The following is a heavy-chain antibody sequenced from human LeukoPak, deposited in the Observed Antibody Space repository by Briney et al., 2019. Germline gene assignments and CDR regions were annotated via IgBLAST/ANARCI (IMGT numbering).Heavy chain of an antibody. J-gene: IGHJ6*03. V-gene: IGHV4-34*01. CDR1: GGSFSGYY. Sequence: HSETLSLTCAVYGGSFSGYYWSWIRQPPGKGLEWIGEINHSGSINYNPSLKSRVTISVDTSKNQFSLKLSSVTAADTAVYYCARRPCSGGSCYLKGYYYYYMDVWGKGTTVTISS. D-gene: IGHD2-15*01. CDR2: INHSGSI. CDR3: ARRPCSGGSCYLKGYYYYYMDV.